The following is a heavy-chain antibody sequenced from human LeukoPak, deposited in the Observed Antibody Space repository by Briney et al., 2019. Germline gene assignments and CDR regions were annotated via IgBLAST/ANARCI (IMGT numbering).Heavy chain of an antibody. D-gene: IGHD4-17*01. Sequence: GGSLRLSCAASGFTFSSYAMSWVRQAPGKGLEWVSAISGSGGSTYYADSVKGRFTISRDNSKNTLYLQMNSLRAEDTAVYYCAKDPPFDYGDYETVVDYWGQGTLVTVSS. V-gene: IGHV3-23*01. CDR3: AKDPPFDYGDYETVVDY. CDR2: ISGSGGST. J-gene: IGHJ4*02. CDR1: GFTFSSYA.